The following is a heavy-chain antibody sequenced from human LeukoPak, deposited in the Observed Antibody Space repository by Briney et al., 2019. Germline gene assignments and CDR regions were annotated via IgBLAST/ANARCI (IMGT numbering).Heavy chain of an antibody. Sequence: PSETLSLTCTVSGDSISSGDYYWSWLRQPPGKGLEWIGYIYYSGNTNYIPSLKSRIIISVDTSKNQFSLRLSSVTAADTAVYYCARVSDARHPDYWGQGTLVTVPS. CDR1: GDSISSGDYY. J-gene: IGHJ4*02. CDR3: ARVSDARHPDY. CDR2: IYYSGNT. V-gene: IGHV4-30-4*01.